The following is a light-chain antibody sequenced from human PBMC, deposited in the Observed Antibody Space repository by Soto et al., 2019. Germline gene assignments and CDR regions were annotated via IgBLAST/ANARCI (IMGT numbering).Light chain of an antibody. J-gene: IGKJ5*01. CDR2: DAS. Sequence: EVVLTQSPGTVSLSPGERATLSCRASQSVTSYLAWYQQKPGQAPRLLIYDASNRATGIPARFSGSGSGTDFTLTISRLEPEDFAVYYCQQRSNWPPITFGQGTRLEIK. CDR3: QQRSNWPPIT. CDR1: QSVTSY. V-gene: IGKV3-11*01.